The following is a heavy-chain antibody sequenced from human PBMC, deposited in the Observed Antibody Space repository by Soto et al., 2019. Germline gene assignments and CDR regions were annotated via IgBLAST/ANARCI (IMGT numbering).Heavy chain of an antibody. CDR3: VREPAIYGMDV. J-gene: IGHJ6*02. CDR2: ISSSGSYI. V-gene: IGHV3-21*01. CDR1: GFTFSSYS. Sequence: EVRLVESGGVLVKPGGSLRLSCAASGFTFSSYSVDWIRQAPGKGLEWVSSISSSGSYIYYADSVKGRFTISRDNAKNSLYLQMNSLSAEDTPMYYCVREPAIYGMDVWGQGTTVTVSS.